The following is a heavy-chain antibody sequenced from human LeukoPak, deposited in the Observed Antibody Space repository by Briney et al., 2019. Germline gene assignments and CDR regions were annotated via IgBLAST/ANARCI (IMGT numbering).Heavy chain of an antibody. CDR2: ISGSGGST. D-gene: IGHD1-26*01. Sequence: GGSLRLSCAASGFTFSSYAMSWVRQTPGKGLEWVSAISGSGGSTYYADSVKGRFTISRDNSKNTLYLQMNSLRAEDTAVYYCARDLIVGATTAADYWGQGTLVTVSS. J-gene: IGHJ4*02. CDR3: ARDLIVGATTAADY. V-gene: IGHV3-23*01. CDR1: GFTFSSYA.